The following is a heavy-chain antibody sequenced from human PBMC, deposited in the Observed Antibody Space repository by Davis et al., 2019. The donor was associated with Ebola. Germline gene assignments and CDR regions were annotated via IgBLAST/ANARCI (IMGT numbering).Heavy chain of an antibody. CDR3: ARDGGTWDFDH. Sequence: ASVKVSCKASGYTFTRQSMHWVRQPPGQRLEWMGRRNAGNGETKYSQEFQGRLTISSDTSATTAYMELSSLTFEDTAVYYCARDGGTWDFDHWGQGTLVTVSS. CDR2: RNAGNGET. D-gene: IGHD4-23*01. J-gene: IGHJ4*02. CDR1: GYTFTRQS. V-gene: IGHV1-3*02.